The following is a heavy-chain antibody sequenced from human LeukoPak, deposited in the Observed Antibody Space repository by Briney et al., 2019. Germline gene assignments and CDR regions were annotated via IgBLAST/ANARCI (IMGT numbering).Heavy chain of an antibody. CDR1: GFTFNSYE. V-gene: IGHV3-48*03. Sequence: SGGSLRLSCAASGFTFNSYEMNWVRQAPGKGLEWVSYINHNGRTIYYADPVKGRFTISRDNAKNSLYLQMNSLRAEDTAVYYCARDHGWLPDYWGQGTLVTVSS. CDR2: INHNGRTI. D-gene: IGHD5-24*01. CDR3: ARDHGWLPDY. J-gene: IGHJ4*02.